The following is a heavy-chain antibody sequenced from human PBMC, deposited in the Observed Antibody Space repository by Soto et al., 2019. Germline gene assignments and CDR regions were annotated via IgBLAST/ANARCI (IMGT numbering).Heavy chain of an antibody. CDR3: AKVPNYDFWSGPLMDV. CDR1: GFTFSSYA. J-gene: IGHJ6*03. CDR2: ISGSGGTT. D-gene: IGHD3-3*01. V-gene: IGHV3-23*01. Sequence: GGSLRLSCAASGFTFSSYAMSWVRQAPGKGLEWVSAISGSGGTTYHADSVKGRFTISRDNSKNTLYLQMSSLRAEDTALYYCAKVPNYDFWSGPLMDVWGKGTTVTVSS.